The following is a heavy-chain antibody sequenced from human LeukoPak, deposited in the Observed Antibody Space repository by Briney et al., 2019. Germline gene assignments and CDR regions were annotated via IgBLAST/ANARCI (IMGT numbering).Heavy chain of an antibody. V-gene: IGHV3-15*01. CDR1: GLTFSDAW. Sequence: GGSLRLSCAASGLTFSDAWMGWVRQAPGKGLEWVGLIKSRTSGGTTGYAAPVKGRFTISRDDSKNTLYLQMNSLITEDTAVFHCTADLIGNSRGIDYWGQGTLVTVSS. D-gene: IGHD6-13*01. CDR3: TADLIGNSRGIDY. CDR2: IKSRTSGGTT. J-gene: IGHJ4*02.